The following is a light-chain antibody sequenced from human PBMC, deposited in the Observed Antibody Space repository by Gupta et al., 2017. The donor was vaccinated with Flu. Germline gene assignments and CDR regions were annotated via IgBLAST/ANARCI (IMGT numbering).Light chain of an antibody. CDR3: QQVNSYPWT. J-gene: IGKJ1*01. Sequence: IHLTQSPSFLSASVGDRVTITCRASQGISTYLAWHQQKPGNPPKLLIYAGSFLQSGVTSRFSGVGSGTEFTLTISSLQTEDFATYFCQQVNSYPWTFGQGTKVEIK. V-gene: IGKV1-9*01. CDR2: AGS. CDR1: QGISTY.